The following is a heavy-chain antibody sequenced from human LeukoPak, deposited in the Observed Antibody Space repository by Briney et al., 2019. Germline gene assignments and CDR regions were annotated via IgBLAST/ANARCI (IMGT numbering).Heavy chain of an antibody. CDR1: GFTFSDYY. J-gene: IGHJ4*02. CDR2: ISSGGRTI. V-gene: IGHV3-11*01. CDR3: ARVGKQWLVPSYFDY. D-gene: IGHD6-19*01. Sequence: GGSLRLSCAASGFTFSDYYMSWIRQAPGKGLDWVSSISSGGRTIYYADSVKGRFTISRDNGKNSLYLQMNSLRAEDTAVYYCARVGKQWLVPSYFDYWGQGTLVTVSS.